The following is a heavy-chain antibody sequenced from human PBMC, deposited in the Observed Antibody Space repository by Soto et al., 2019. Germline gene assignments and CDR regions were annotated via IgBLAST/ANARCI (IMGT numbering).Heavy chain of an antibody. J-gene: IGHJ4*02. CDR3: ARDYAPYGSGSYPDY. V-gene: IGHV4-30-4*01. D-gene: IGHD3-10*01. Sequence: QVQLQESGPGLVKPSQTLSLTCTVSGGSISSGDYYWIWIRQPPGKGLEGIGYIYYTGSTYYNPSITSRVTISVDKYTNQYSLKLSSVTAADTAVYYCARDYAPYGSGSYPDYWGQGTLVTVSS. CDR1: GGSISSGDYY. CDR2: IYYTGST.